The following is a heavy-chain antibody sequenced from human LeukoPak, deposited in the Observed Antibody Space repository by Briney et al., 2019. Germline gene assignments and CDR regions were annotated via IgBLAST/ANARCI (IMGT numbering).Heavy chain of an antibody. Sequence: GGSLRLSCADSGFTFSSYWMSRVRQAPGKGPESVANIKRDGSEKYYVDSVRGRFTISRDNAKNSLYLQMNSLRAEDTAVYYCARAPLGRYCSGGSCYSSSGAADFWGQGTMVTVSS. CDR1: GFTFSSYW. V-gene: IGHV3-7*01. CDR2: IKRDGSEK. J-gene: IGHJ3*01. CDR3: ARAPLGRYCSGGSCYSSSGAADF. D-gene: IGHD2-15*01.